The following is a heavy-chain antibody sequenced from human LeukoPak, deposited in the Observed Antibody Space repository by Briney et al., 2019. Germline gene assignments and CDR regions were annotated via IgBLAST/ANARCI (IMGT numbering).Heavy chain of an antibody. D-gene: IGHD2-15*01. V-gene: IGHV3-33*06. CDR3: AKGWVGFDY. Sequence: HPGGSLRLSCAASGFTFSSYGMHWLRQAPGKGLEWVAVIWYDGSNKYYADSVKGRFTISRDNSKNTLYLQMNSLRAEDTAVYYCAKGWVGFDYWGQGTLVTVSS. CDR2: IWYDGSNK. CDR1: GFTFSSYG. J-gene: IGHJ4*02.